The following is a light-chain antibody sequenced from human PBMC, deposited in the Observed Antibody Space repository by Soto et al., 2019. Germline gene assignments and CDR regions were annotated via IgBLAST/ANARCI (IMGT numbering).Light chain of an antibody. V-gene: IGLV2-11*01. Sequence: QSVLTQPRSVSGSPGQSVTISCTGTSSDVGGYNYVSWYQQNPGKAPKLMIHEVTKRPSEVPDRFSGSKSGNTASLTISGLQAEDEADYYCCSYAGNYTYVFGTGTKVTVL. CDR3: CSYAGNYTYV. J-gene: IGLJ1*01. CDR1: SSDVGGYNY. CDR2: EVT.